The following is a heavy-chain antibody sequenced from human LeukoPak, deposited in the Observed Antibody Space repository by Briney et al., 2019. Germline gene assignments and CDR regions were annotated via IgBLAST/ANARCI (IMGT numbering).Heavy chain of an antibody. CDR1: GGSFSGYY. D-gene: IGHD4-17*01. J-gene: IGHJ5*02. CDR2: INHSGST. V-gene: IGHV4-34*01. Sequence: SETLSLTCAVYGGSFSGYYWSWIRQPPGKGLEWIGEINHSGSTNYNPSLKSRVTISVDTSKNQFSLKLSSVTAADTAVYYCARSSDYGDYGIKFDPWGQGTLVTVSS. CDR3: ARSSDYGDYGIKFDP.